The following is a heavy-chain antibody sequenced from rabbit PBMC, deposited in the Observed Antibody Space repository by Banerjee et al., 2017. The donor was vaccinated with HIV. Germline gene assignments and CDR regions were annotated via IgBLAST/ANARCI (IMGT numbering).Heavy chain of an antibody. CDR1: GFSFSSSYY. D-gene: IGHD6-1*01. V-gene: IGHV1S40*01. CDR3: ARDQGIYGYGGDAYTTADIYFNL. J-gene: IGHJ4*01. Sequence: QSLEESGGDLVKPGASLTLTCTASGFSFSSSYYVCWVRQAPGKGLEWIACMYVGSSGSTYYASWAKGRFTISKTSSTTVTLQMTSLTAADTATYFCARDQGIYGYGGDAYTTADIYFNLWGPGTLVTVS. CDR2: MYVGSSGST.